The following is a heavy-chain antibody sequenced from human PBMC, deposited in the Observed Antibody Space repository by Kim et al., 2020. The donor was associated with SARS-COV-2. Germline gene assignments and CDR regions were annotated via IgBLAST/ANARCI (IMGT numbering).Heavy chain of an antibody. V-gene: IGHV3-33*03. J-gene: IGHJ4*02. Sequence: YNAEHGKGRFTISRENSKNTLYLQMHSLRVEDTAVYYCTKGTGSSSWYISHWGQGTQVTVSS. D-gene: IGHD6-13*01. CDR3: TKGTGSSSWYISH.